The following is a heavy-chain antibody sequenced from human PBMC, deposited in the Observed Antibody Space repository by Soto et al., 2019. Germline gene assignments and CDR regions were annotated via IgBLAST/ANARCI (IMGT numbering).Heavy chain of an antibody. Sequence: SQTLSLTCAISGDSVSRNSAGWNWIRQSPSRGPEWLGRTYYRSKWYNDYALSVKGRITINPDTSKNQFSLQLNSVTPEDTAVYYCARDLIDGVFAYWGQGTPVTAPQ. D-gene: IGHD3-3*01. CDR3: ARDLIDGVFAY. CDR2: TYYRSKWYN. V-gene: IGHV6-1*01. J-gene: IGHJ4*02. CDR1: GDSVSRNSAG.